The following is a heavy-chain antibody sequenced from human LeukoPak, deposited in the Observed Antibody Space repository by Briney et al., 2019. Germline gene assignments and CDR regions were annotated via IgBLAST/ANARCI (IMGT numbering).Heavy chain of an antibody. J-gene: IGHJ5*02. Sequence: KTSQTLSLTCAISRDSVSSNSVTWNWIRQSPSRGLEWLGRTYYRSTWYNDYAVSVRGRITVNPDTSKNQFSLHLNSVTPEDTAVYYCARRPTQYDCFDPWGQGILVTVSS. CDR3: ARRPTQYDCFDP. D-gene: IGHD2-2*01. CDR1: RDSVSSNSVT. V-gene: IGHV6-1*01. CDR2: TYYRSTWYN.